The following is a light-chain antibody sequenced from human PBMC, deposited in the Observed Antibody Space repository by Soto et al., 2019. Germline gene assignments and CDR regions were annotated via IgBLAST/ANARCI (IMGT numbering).Light chain of an antibody. CDR2: DAS. J-gene: IGKJ1*01. V-gene: IGKV1-5*01. CDR3: QHYNGHSTWS. CDR1: QSVTKW. Sequence: DILMTQSPSTLSASVGDRVTITCRASQSVTKWVAWYQQRPGQAPKVLIWDASSLQRGVPSRFSGSGYGTEFTLTISSLQPDDFATYYCQHYNGHSTWSFGQGTKVDIK.